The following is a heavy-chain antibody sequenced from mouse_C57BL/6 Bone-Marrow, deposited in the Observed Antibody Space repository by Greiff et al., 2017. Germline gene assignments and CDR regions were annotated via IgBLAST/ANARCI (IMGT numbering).Heavy chain of an antibody. J-gene: IGHJ1*03. Sequence: EVQLQQSGPVLVKPGASVKMSCKASGYTFTDYYMNWVKQSHGKSLEWIGLINPYNGGTSYNQKFKGKATLTVDKSSSTAYMELNSLTSENSAVYYCAGGYYGSSRYWYYDVWGTGTTVTVSS. CDR2: INPYNGGT. V-gene: IGHV1-19*01. CDR1: GYTFTDYY. CDR3: AGGYYGSSRYWYYDV. D-gene: IGHD1-1*01.